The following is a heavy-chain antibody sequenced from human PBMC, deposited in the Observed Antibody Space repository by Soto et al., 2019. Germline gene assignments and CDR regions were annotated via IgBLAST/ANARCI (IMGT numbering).Heavy chain of an antibody. CDR3: ARASGSTYWFDP. Sequence: QVQLVQSGAEVKKPGASVKVSCKASGYSFTSYCISWVRHAPGQGLEWMGWISAYNGNTNYAQKLQGRVTMTTDRSTSAAYMELRSLRSDDTAVYYCARASGSTYWFDPWGQGTLVTVSS. CDR1: GYSFTSYC. J-gene: IGHJ5*02. CDR2: ISAYNGNT. D-gene: IGHD1-26*01. V-gene: IGHV1-18*01.